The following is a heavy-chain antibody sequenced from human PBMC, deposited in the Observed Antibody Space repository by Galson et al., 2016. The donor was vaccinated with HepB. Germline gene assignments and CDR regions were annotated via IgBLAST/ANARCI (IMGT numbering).Heavy chain of an antibody. CDR3: TKIHYYDSRGPEAY. V-gene: IGHV3-15*01. Sequence: SLRLSCAASGFTFSNAWMSWVRQAPGKGLEWVGRIKSKTDGGTTDYAAPVKGRFTISRDDSKNTLYLQMNSLKTEDPALYYFTKIHYYDSRGPEAYWGQGTLVTVSS. D-gene: IGHD3-22*01. CDR2: IKSKTDGGTT. J-gene: IGHJ4*02. CDR1: GFTFSNAW.